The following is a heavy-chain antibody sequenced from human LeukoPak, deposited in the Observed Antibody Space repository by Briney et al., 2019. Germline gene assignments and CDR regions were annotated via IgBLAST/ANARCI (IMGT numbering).Heavy chain of an antibody. Sequence: SETLSLTCSVSGGSISTYYWSWIRQPAGKGLEWIGRIYSSGSTIYNPSLKSRVTMSIDTSKNQFSLKLSSVTAADTAVYYCARHPGMRYSGSYVDYWGQGTLVTVSS. V-gene: IGHV4-4*07. CDR1: GGSISTYY. CDR3: ARHPGMRYSGSYVDY. CDR2: IYSSGST. J-gene: IGHJ4*02. D-gene: IGHD1-26*01.